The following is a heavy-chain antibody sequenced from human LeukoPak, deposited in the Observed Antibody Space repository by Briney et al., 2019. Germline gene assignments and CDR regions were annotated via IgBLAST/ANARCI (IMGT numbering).Heavy chain of an antibody. J-gene: IGHJ4*02. CDR3: ASPPGL. CDR1: GYSISSGYY. V-gene: IGHV4-38-2*02. CDR2: IYYSGST. Sequence: SETLSLTCTVSGYSISSGYYWGWIRQPPGKGLEWIGSIYYSGSTYYNPSLKSRVTISVDTAKNQFSLKLRSVTAADTAVYYCASPPGLWGQGTLVTVSS.